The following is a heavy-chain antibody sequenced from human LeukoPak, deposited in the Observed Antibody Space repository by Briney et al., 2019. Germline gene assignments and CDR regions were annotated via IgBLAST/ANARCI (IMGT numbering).Heavy chain of an antibody. V-gene: IGHV1-3*01. J-gene: IGHJ5*02. CDR2: INAGNGNT. CDR3: ATNMRRSSSSQWFDP. D-gene: IGHD6-6*01. CDR1: GYTFTSYA. Sequence: GASVKVSCKASGYTFTSYAMHWVRQAPGQRLEGMGWINAGNGNTKYSQKFQGRVTITRDTSASTAYMELSSLRSEDTAVYYCATNMRRSSSSQWFDPWGQGTLVTVSS.